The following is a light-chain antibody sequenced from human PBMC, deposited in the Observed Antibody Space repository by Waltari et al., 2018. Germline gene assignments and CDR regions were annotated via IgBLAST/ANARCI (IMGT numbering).Light chain of an antibody. CDR1: QSISTY. Sequence: DIQMTQSPSSLSASVADRVTITCRASQSISTYLNWYQHRPGKAPRLLIFGASSLQIGVPSRFSGSGSGTDFTLTIDSLQPGDFATYYCQQSYSVLWTFGQGTKVDLK. CDR3: QQSYSVLWT. J-gene: IGKJ1*01. V-gene: IGKV1-39*01. CDR2: GAS.